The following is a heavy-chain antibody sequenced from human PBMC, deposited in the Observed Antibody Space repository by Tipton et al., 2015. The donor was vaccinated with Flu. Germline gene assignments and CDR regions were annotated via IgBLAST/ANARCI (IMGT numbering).Heavy chain of an antibody. D-gene: IGHD3-10*01. J-gene: IGHJ6*02. CDR3: AHRWFGELSRYYHGMDI. CDR1: GFTFSTYA. Sequence: SLRLSCAASGFTFSTYAMTWVRQAPGKGLEWVSGISGSGGSTYYADSVKGRFTVSRDISRKTVYLQMNTLRGDDTAVYYCAHRWFGELSRYYHGMDIWGQGTSVTVPS. CDR2: ISGSGGST. V-gene: IGHV3-23*01.